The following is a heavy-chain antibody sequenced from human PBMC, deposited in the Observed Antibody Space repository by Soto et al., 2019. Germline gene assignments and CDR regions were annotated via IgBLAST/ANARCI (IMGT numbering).Heavy chain of an antibody. D-gene: IGHD2-2*01. Sequence: QVQLQESGPGLVKPSGTLSLTCAVSGGSISSSNWWSWVRQPPGKGLEWIGEIYHSGSTNYNPSLTSRVTISVDKSKNQFSLKLSSVTAADTAVYYCARDRVVVPAANGVGYYYYGMDVWGQGTTVTVSS. CDR1: GGSISSSNW. CDR3: ARDRVVVPAANGVGYYYYGMDV. J-gene: IGHJ6*02. CDR2: IYHSGST. V-gene: IGHV4-4*02.